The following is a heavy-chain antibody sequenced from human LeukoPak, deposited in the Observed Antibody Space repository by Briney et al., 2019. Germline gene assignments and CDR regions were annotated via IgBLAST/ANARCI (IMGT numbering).Heavy chain of an antibody. V-gene: IGHV4-61*02. CDR1: GGSISSGSYY. J-gene: IGHJ3*02. D-gene: IGHD3-22*01. CDR3: ARGSGYYDSSGYYPGGAFDI. CDR2: IYTSGST. Sequence: SQTLSLTCTVSGGSISSGSYYWSWIRQPAGKGLEWIGRIYTSGSTNYNPSLKSRVTISVDTSKNQFSLKLSSVTAADTAVYYCARGSGYYDSSGYYPGGAFDIWGQGTMVTVSS.